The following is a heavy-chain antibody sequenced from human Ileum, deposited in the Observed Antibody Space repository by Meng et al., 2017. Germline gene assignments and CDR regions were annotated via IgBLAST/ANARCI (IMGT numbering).Heavy chain of an antibody. CDR2: IHHSGTT. Sequence: QVQLQESGPGLVKPSGTLSLPCSVSGGSISSSSWWSWVRQPPEKGLEWIGEIHHSGTTNYSPSLKSRLTISVDKSKNQFSLKLQSVTAADTAVYFCARGVVSGSHYNTYWGQGILVTVSS. V-gene: IGHV4-4*02. CDR1: GGSISSSSW. J-gene: IGHJ4*02. CDR3: ARGVVSGSHYNTY. D-gene: IGHD3-10*01.